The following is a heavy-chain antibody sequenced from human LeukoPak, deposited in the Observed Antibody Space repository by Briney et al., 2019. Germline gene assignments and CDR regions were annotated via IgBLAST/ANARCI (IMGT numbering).Heavy chain of an antibody. CDR3: ARVGYSFSINDWSRTGLGAYPTKYYYYMDV. V-gene: IGHV4-4*07. J-gene: IGHJ6*03. CDR1: GGSLSDYY. CDR2: QYARGGS. D-gene: IGHD5-18*01. Sequence: SETLSLTCAVSGGSLSDYYWSWIRQPSGKGLEWIGDQYARGGSNYNPAIQSRGTMSVDTSKNQFSLKVRSVPAADTAVYYCARVGYSFSINDWSRTGLGAYPTKYYYYMDVWGKGTTVIVSS.